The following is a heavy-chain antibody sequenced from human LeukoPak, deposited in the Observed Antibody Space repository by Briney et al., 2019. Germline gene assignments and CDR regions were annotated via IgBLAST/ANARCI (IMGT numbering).Heavy chain of an antibody. V-gene: IGHV4-39*01. Sequence: NPSETLSLTCTVSGGSISSYYWGWIRQPPGKGLEWIGSIYYSGSTYYNPSLKSRVTISVDTSKNQFSLKLSSVTAADTAVYYCARQVCSGGSCYYFDYWGQGTLVTVSS. J-gene: IGHJ4*02. CDR1: GGSISSYY. CDR3: ARQVCSGGSCYYFDY. D-gene: IGHD2-15*01. CDR2: IYYSGST.